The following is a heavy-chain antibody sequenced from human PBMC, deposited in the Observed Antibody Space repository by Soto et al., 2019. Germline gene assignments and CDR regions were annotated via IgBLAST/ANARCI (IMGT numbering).Heavy chain of an antibody. V-gene: IGHV1-18*04. CDR2: INLNNGKT. Sequence: QVQLVQSGAEVKKPGTSVKVSCKASGYTFTRYGISWVRQAPGQGLEWMGWINLNNGKTDYQRRLQGRVTMTTDTYPTTVYMELRNLRPDDTAMYYCARDPPGLSQFDYWGQGTLVTVSS. D-gene: IGHD3-16*02. J-gene: IGHJ4*02. CDR1: GYTFTRYG. CDR3: ARDPPGLSQFDY.